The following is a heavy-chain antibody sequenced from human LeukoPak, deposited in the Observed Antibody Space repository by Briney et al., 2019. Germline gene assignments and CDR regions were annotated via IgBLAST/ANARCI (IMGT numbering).Heavy chain of an antibody. CDR1: GGSISSSSYY. Sequence: SETLSLTCTVSGGSISSSSYYWGWIRQPPGKGLEWIGSIYYSGSTYYNPSLKSRVTISVDTSKNQFSLKLSSVTAADTAVYYCARGLNVDIVATGPFDYWGQGTLVTVSS. CDR2: IYYSGST. V-gene: IGHV4-39*07. D-gene: IGHD5-12*01. CDR3: ARGLNVDIVATGPFDY. J-gene: IGHJ4*02.